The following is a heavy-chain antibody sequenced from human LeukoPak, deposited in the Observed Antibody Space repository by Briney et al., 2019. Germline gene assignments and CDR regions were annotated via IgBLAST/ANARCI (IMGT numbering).Heavy chain of an antibody. CDR2: IIPIFGTA. V-gene: IGHV1-69*13. D-gene: IGHD5-24*01. CDR3: AMEVGMATISYFDY. CDR1: GGTFSSYA. J-gene: IGHJ4*02. Sequence: SVKVSCKASGGTFSSYAISWVRQAPGQGLEWMGGIIPIFGTANYAQKFQGRVRITADESTSTAYMELSSLRSEDTAVYYCAMEVGMATISYFDYWGQGTLVTVSS.